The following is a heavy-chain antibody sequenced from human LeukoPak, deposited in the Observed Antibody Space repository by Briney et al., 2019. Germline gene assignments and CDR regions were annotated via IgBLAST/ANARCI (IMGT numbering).Heavy chain of an antibody. CDR3: ARQPGAGWFDP. CDR2: INPGDSDT. J-gene: IGHJ5*02. D-gene: IGHD3-10*01. Sequence: GESLKISCQASGYSFTSSWIGWVRQIPGKGLEWMAIINPGDSDTRYSPSFQGQVTISADKSISTVYLQWGSLKASDTAMYYCARQPGAGWFDPWGQGTLVTVSS. V-gene: IGHV5-51*01. CDR1: GYSFTSSW.